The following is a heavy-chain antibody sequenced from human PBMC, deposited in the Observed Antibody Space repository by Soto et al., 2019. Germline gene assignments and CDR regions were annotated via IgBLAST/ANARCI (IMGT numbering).Heavy chain of an antibody. CDR1: GGSISSYY. V-gene: IGHV4-59*08. Sequence: QVQLQESGPGMVKPSETLSLTCTVSGGSISSYYWSWIRQPPGKGLEWIGYLYYSGTTTYNPSLKSRVIISRDTSKNQFSLKLTSVTAADTAVYYCARRFNAEGKDAFDVWGQGIIVTVSS. CDR2: LYYSGTT. J-gene: IGHJ3*01. CDR3: ARRFNAEGKDAFDV.